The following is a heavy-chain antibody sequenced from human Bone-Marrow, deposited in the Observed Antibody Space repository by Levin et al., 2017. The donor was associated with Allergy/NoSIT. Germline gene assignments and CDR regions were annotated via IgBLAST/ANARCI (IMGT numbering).Heavy chain of an antibody. CDR3: ARGRLYSGEGLDV. CDR1: GYTFTRHD. V-gene: IGHV1-8*01. J-gene: IGHJ6*02. CDR2: MNPNSGQA. D-gene: IGHD2-21*01. Sequence: ASVKVSCKASGYTFTRHDLSWVRQAPGQGPEWLGWMNPNSGQAGYAQRFKGRLTITRDTSVSTAYMHLNSLTSEDTGVYYCARGRLYSGEGLDVWGQGTTVIVSS.